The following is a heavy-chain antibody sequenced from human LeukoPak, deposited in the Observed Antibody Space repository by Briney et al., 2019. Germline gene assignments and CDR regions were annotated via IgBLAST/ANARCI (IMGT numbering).Heavy chain of an antibody. Sequence: GGSQRLSCAASGFTFSSYSMNWVRQAPGKGLEWVSSISSSSSYIYYADSVKGRFTISRDNAKNSLYLQMNSLRAEDTAVYYCARDARRFGEPRLFDPWGQGTLVTVSS. V-gene: IGHV3-21*01. D-gene: IGHD3-10*01. CDR3: ARDARRFGEPRLFDP. J-gene: IGHJ5*02. CDR1: GFTFSSYS. CDR2: ISSSSSYI.